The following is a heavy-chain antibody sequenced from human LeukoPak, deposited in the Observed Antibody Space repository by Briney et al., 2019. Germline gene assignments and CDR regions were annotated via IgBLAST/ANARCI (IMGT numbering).Heavy chain of an antibody. CDR1: GFTFSRYW. CDR3: AREGSGYDILTGYYCDY. Sequence: PGGSLRLSCAASGFTFSRYWMSWVRQAPGKGLEWVANIKQDGSEKYYVDSVKGRFTISRDNAKNSLYLQMNSLRAEDTAVYYCAREGSGYDILTGYYCDYWGQGTLVSVSS. CDR2: IKQDGSEK. D-gene: IGHD3-9*01. V-gene: IGHV3-7*01. J-gene: IGHJ4*02.